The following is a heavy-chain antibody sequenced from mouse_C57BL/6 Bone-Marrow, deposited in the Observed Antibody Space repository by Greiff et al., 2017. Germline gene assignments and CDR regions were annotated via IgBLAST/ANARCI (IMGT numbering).Heavy chain of an antibody. Sequence: VQLQQSGAELVKPGASVKLSCTASGFNINDYYMHWVKQRPEQGLEWIGRIDPEDGETKYAPKFQGKATMTADTSSNTAYLQLSSLTSEDTAVDYCASPVYYYGSSYGYFDVWGTGTTVTVSS. V-gene: IGHV14-2*01. CDR1: GFNINDYY. CDR2: IDPEDGET. CDR3: ASPVYYYGSSYGYFDV. J-gene: IGHJ1*03. D-gene: IGHD1-1*01.